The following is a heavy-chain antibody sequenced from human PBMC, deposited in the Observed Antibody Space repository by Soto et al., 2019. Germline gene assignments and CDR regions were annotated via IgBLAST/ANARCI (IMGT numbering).Heavy chain of an antibody. CDR1: GFTFSSYD. Sequence: GGSLRLSCAAPGFTFSSYDMHWVRQPTGKSLEWVSAISAAGDTYYAGSVKGRFTISRENAKNSLYLQMNSLRAEDTAVYYCARDRVTMVRGDYYGMDVWGQGTTVTVSS. D-gene: IGHD3-10*01. CDR2: ISAAGDT. CDR3: ARDRVTMVRGDYYGMDV. J-gene: IGHJ6*02. V-gene: IGHV3-13*01.